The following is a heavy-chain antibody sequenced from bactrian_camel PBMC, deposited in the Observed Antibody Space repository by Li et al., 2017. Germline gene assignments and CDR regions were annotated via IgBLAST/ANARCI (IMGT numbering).Heavy chain of an antibody. J-gene: IGHJ6*01. CDR2: ISQATIT. D-gene: IGHD1*01. CDR3: AADLMGWAVGIFPPRQRDFDS. Sequence: HVQLVESGGGSVQAGGSLRLACAASGFPYSTYCTAWFRQAPGKEREGVAAISQATITDYADSVRGRFTISLTSAKTTMYLQMNNVKPEDTAMYYCAADLMGWAVGIFPPRQRDFDSWGQGTQVTVS. V-gene: IGHV3S1*01. CDR1: GFPYSTYC.